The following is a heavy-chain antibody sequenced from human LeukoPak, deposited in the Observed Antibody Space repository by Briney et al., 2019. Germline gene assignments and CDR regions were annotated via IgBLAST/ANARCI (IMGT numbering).Heavy chain of an antibody. CDR1: GFTLSNAW. D-gene: IGHD5-18*01. Sequence: GGSLRLSCAASGFTLSNAWMSWIRQAPGKGLEWISYISSTGGSVYYADSVRGRFTVSRDNAKNSLYLQMNSLRAEDTAVYYCARREGYLDYWGQGTLVPVSS. J-gene: IGHJ4*02. V-gene: IGHV3-11*01. CDR2: ISSTGGSV. CDR3: ARREGYLDY.